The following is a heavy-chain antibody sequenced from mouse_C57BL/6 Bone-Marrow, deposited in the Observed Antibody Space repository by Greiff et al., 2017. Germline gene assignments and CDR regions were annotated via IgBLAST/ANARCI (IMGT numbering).Heavy chain of an antibody. Sequence: DVMLVEPGGGLVQPGESLKLSCESNEYEFPSHYMSWVRKTPERRLELVAAINRDGGSTYYPDTIERRFTISRDNTKKTRYLQMSSLRSEDTALYYYARSTMVTRAIGYWGQGTSVTVSS. CDR1: EYEFPSHY. D-gene: IGHD2-2*01. CDR2: INRDGGST. V-gene: IGHV5-2*01. CDR3: ARSTMVTRAIGY. J-gene: IGHJ4*01.